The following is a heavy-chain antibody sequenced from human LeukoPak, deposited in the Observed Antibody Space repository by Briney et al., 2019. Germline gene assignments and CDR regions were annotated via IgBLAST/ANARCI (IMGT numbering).Heavy chain of an antibody. Sequence: QAGGSLRLSCAASGFTFSTYAMSWVRQAPGKGLEWVSGISGSGGSTYYADSLRGRFTISRDNSKNTLFLQMNSLRAEDTAVYYCAKLIPPVDCSSTSCYGFDYWGQGTLVTVSS. D-gene: IGHD2-2*01. CDR2: ISGSGGST. CDR3: AKLIPPVDCSSTSCYGFDY. CDR1: GFTFSTYA. V-gene: IGHV3-23*01. J-gene: IGHJ4*02.